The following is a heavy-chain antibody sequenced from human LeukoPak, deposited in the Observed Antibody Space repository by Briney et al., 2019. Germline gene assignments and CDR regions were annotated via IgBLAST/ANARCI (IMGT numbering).Heavy chain of an antibody. D-gene: IGHD1-26*01. J-gene: IGHJ6*03. Sequence: GGSLRLSCAASGFTFSSYWMSWVRQAPGKGLEWVANIKQDGSEKYYVDSVKGRFTISRDNAKNSLYLQMNSLRAEDTAVYYCARDGGKASGSYPGIYYYYMDVWGKGTTVTVSS. V-gene: IGHV3-7*01. CDR1: GFTFSSYW. CDR3: ARDGGKASGSYPGIYYYYMDV. CDR2: IKQDGSEK.